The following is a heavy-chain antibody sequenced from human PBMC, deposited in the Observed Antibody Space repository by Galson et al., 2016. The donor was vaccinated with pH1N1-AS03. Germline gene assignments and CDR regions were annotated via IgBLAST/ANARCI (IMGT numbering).Heavy chain of an antibody. CDR2: ISAYSGDT. CDR1: GYTFNLYG. CDR3: ARDRHPTGTLDY. Sequence: SVKVSCKASGYTFNLYGTSWVRQAPGQGLEWLGWISAYSGDTHYAQNFQGRVSMTTDTSTSTAYLELRSLGSEDTAVYFCARDRHPTGTLDYRGQGTPVIVAS. V-gene: IGHV1-18*01. D-gene: IGHD1-1*01. J-gene: IGHJ4*02.